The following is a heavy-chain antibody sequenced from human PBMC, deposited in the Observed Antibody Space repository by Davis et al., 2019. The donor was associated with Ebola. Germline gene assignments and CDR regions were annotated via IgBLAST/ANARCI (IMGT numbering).Heavy chain of an antibody. CDR3: ARRDRGWGGNDY. V-gene: IGHV3-74*01. CDR2: INSDGSST. J-gene: IGHJ4*02. Sequence: GESLKISCAASGFTFSSYWMSWVRQAPGKGLVWVSRINSDGSSTSYADSVRGRFTISRDNAKNSLYLQMNSLRDEDTAVYYCARRDRGWGGNDYWGQGTLVTVSS. D-gene: IGHD6-19*01. CDR1: GFTFSSYW.